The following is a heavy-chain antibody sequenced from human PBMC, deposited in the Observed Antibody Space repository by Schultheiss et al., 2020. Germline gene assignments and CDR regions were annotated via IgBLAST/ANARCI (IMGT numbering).Heavy chain of an antibody. V-gene: IGHV1-69*13. J-gene: IGHJ4*02. D-gene: IGHD3-9*01. Sequence: SVKVSCKASGYTFTSYDINWVRQAPGQGLEWMGGIIPIFGTANYAQKFQGRVTITADESTSTAYMELSSLRSEDTAVYYCARECIRVLRYFDWLGLYYFDYWGQGTLVTVSS. CDR3: ARECIRVLRYFDWLGLYYFDY. CDR1: GYTFTSYD. CDR2: IIPIFGTA.